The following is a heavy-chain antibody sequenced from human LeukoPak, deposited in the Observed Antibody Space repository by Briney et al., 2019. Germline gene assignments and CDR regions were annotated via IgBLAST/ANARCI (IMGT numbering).Heavy chain of an antibody. J-gene: IGHJ6*03. CDR3: ARAGYDFWSGAYYYYYYMDV. Sequence: PETLSLTCTVSGGSISSYYWSWIRQPPGKGLEWIGYIYYSGSTNYNPSLKSRVTISVDTSKNQFSLKLSSVTAADTAVYYCARAGYDFWSGAYYYYYYMDVWGKGTTVTVSS. CDR1: GGSISSYY. V-gene: IGHV4-59*01. CDR2: IYYSGST. D-gene: IGHD3-3*01.